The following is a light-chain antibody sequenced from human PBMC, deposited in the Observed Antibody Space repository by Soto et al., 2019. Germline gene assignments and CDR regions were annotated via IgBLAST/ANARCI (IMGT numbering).Light chain of an antibody. V-gene: IGKV3-11*01. CDR3: KQLRT. J-gene: IGKJ4*01. CDR1: QSVSSY. Sequence: EIVLTPSPATLPLSPGERATLSCRASQSVSSYLAWYQQKPGQAPRLLIYDASNRATGIPARFSGSGSGTDFTLTLSSLEPEEFAVYYCKQLRTFGGGTKV. CDR2: DAS.